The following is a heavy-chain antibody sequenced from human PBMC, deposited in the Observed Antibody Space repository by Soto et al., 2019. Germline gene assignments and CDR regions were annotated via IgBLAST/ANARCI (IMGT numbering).Heavy chain of an antibody. CDR3: ARDTAMVVSSYYLDY. CDR1: GGSVSSGSYY. D-gene: IGHD5-18*01. V-gene: IGHV4-61*01. J-gene: IGHJ4*02. Sequence: PSETLSLTCTVSGGSVSSGSYYWSWIRQPPGKGLEWIGYIYYSGSTNYNPPLKSRVTISVDTSKNQSSLKLSSVTAADTAVYYCARDTAMVVSSYYLDYWGQGTLVTVSS. CDR2: IYYSGST.